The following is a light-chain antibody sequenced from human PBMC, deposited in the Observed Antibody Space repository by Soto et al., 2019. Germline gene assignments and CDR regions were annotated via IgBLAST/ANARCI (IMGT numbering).Light chain of an antibody. CDR2: SVK. CDR1: QKISVY. J-gene: IGKJ1*01. V-gene: IGKV1-39*01. CDR3: QQTYSTPPS. Sequence: VQWNSSASALPAFMRKRVTITCQASQKISVYLNRYQQKPGRPPKHLIYSVKNLQTWVPSRFSGSSSVTDFNLTINTLQPEEIATYHGQQTYSTPPSFGQGTKVDTK.